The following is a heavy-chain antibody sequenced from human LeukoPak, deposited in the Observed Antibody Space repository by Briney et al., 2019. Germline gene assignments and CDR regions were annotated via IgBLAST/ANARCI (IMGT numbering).Heavy chain of an antibody. CDR3: ANIPGGNSGY. CDR1: GFTFSSYA. Sequence: GGSLRLSCAASGFTFSSYAVSWVRQAPGKGLEWVSAISGSGGSTYYADSVKGRFTISRDNSKNTLYLQMNSLRAEDTAVYYCANIPGGNSGYWGQGTLVTVSS. CDR2: ISGSGGST. J-gene: IGHJ4*02. D-gene: IGHD4-23*01. V-gene: IGHV3-23*01.